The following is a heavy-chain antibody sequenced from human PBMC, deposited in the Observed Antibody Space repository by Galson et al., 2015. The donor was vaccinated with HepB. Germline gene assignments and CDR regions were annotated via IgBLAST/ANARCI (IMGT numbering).Heavy chain of an antibody. CDR3: AKDRYSSSYFDY. J-gene: IGHJ4*02. D-gene: IGHD6-6*01. CDR2: ISYDGSNK. V-gene: IGHV3-30*18. Sequence: SLRLSCAASGFTFSSYGMHWVRQAPGKGLEWVAVISYDGSNKYYADSVKGRFTISRDNSKNTLYLQMNSLRAEDTAVYYCAKDRYSSSYFDYWGQGTLVTVSS. CDR1: GFTFSSYG.